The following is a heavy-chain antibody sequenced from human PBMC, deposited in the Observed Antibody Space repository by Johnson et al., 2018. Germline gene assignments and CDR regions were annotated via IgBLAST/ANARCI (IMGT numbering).Heavy chain of an antibody. CDR2: ISYDGSNK. CDR1: GFTFSSYA. CDR3: ARESSGVFDI. V-gene: IGHV3-30-3*01. Sequence: VQLVESGGGVVQPGRSXRLSCAASGFTFSSYAMHWVRQAPGKGLEWVAIISYDGSNKYYADSVKGRFTISRDNSKNTLYLQMNSLRAEDTAVYYCARESSGVFDIWGQGTMVTVSS. J-gene: IGHJ3*02. D-gene: IGHD3-10*01.